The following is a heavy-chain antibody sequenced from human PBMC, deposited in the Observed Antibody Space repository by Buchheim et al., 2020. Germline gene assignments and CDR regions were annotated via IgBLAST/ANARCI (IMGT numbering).Heavy chain of an antibody. CDR3: ARADSVLGQLSFQH. V-gene: IGHV1-69*14. CDR2: TIPIFHRP. Sequence: QVHLAQSGAEVKEPGSSVKVSCKASGGTFSDFGLYWVRQAPGQGLEWMGGTIPIFHRPRYAQKFQERVTFSADTSTNTAYMELSSLRSDDTAVYYCARADSVLGQLSFQHWGQGSL. J-gene: IGHJ1*01. CDR1: GGTFSDFG. D-gene: IGHD2-2*01.